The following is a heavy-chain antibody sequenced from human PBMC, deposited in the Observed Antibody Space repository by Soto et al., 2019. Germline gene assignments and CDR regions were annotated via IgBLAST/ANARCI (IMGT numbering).Heavy chain of an antibody. CDR3: AIDHNILTAYCFDY. Sequence: QVQLVESGGGVVQPGRSLRLSCAASGFTFSSYPMHWVRQAPGKGLEWVAIISYDGSNKYYADSVKGRFTISRDNSKNTLYLQMNSLRPEDTAVYYCAIDHNILTAYCFDYWGQGTLVTVSS. CDR2: ISYDGSNK. V-gene: IGHV3-30-3*01. J-gene: IGHJ4*02. D-gene: IGHD3-9*01. CDR1: GFTFSSYP.